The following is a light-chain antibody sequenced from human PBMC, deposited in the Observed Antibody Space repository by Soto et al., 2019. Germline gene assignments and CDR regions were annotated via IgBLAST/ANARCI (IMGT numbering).Light chain of an antibody. CDR3: SSYTSSITYV. J-gene: IGLJ1*01. CDR1: SSDVGGYNY. V-gene: IGLV2-14*01. CDR2: EVT. Sequence: QSALTQPASVSGSPGQSITISCTGTSSDVGGYNYVSWYQQHPGKAPKLMIYEVTNRPSGVSNRFSGSKSGNTASLTISWLQADDEADYYCSSYTSSITYVFGTGTKLTVL.